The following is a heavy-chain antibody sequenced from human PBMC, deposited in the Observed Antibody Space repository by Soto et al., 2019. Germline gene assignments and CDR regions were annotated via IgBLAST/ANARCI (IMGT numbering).Heavy chain of an antibody. D-gene: IGHD2-2*02. CDR2: IYYSGST. CDR1: GGSISSSSYY. Sequence: SETLSLTCTVSGGSISSSSYYWGWIRQPPGKGLEWIGSIYYSGSTYYNPSLKSRVTISVDTSKNQFSLKLSSVTAADTAVYYCARLTLPPPAPAKVVPAAIYWFDPWGQGTLVTVSS. J-gene: IGHJ5*02. CDR3: ARLTLPPPAPAKVVPAAIYWFDP. V-gene: IGHV4-39*01.